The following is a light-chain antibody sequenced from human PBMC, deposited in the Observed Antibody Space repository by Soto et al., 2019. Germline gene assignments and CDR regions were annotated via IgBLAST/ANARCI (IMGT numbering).Light chain of an antibody. CDR2: ATS. V-gene: IGKV1-12*01. J-gene: IGKJ3*01. Sequence: DIQMTQSPSFVSASVGARVPITCRASQGISNWLAWYQQNPGKAPKLLIYATSNLQGGVPSRFSGSGSGTDFTLTIGSLQPEDSATYYCQQSSSFPLTFGPGTKVDIK. CDR3: QQSSSFPLT. CDR1: QGISNW.